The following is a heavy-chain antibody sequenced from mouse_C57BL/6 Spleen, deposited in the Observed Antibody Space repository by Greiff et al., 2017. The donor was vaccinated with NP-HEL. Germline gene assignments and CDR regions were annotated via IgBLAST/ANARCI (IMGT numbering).Heavy chain of an antibody. CDR2: ISYDGSN. V-gene: IGHV3-6*01. CDR3: ARDDYAFDY. Sequence: EVQLQQSGPGLVKPSQSLSLTCSVTGYSITSGYYWNWIRQFPGNKLEWMGYISYDGSNNYNPSLKNRISITRDTSKNQLFLKLNSVTTEDTATYYCARDDYAFDYWGQGTTLTVSS. CDR1: GYSITSGYY. D-gene: IGHD2-4*01. J-gene: IGHJ2*01.